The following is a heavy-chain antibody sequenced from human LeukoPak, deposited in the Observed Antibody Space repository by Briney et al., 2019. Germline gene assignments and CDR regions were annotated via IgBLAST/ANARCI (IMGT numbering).Heavy chain of an antibody. CDR2: ISDIGSI. CDR3: AGHHPRNTVDF. CDR1: GGSISSGDYY. Sequence: SETLSLTCTVSGGSISSGDYYWSWIRQPPGTGLEWIAYISDIGSINYNPSLKSRVTISLDTSKNQFSLKLSSVTAADTAVYYCAGHHPRNTVDFWGQGTLVTVSS. D-gene: IGHD2/OR15-2a*01. V-gene: IGHV4-61*08. J-gene: IGHJ4*02.